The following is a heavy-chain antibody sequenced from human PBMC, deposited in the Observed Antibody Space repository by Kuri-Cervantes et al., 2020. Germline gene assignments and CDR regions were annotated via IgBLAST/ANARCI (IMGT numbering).Heavy chain of an antibody. CDR1: GFTFSDYY. D-gene: IGHD3-22*01. J-gene: IGHJ5*02. Sequence: GESLKISCAASGFTFSDYYMSWIRQAPGKGLEWVSAISGSGGSTYYADSVKGRFTISRDNSKNTLYLQMNSLRAEDTAVYYCAKSLITMIVVAWGQGTLVTVSS. CDR3: AKSLITMIVVA. V-gene: IGHV3-23*01. CDR2: ISGSGGST.